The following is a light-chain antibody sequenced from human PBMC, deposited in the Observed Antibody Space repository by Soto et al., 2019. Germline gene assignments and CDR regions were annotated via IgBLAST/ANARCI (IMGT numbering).Light chain of an antibody. Sequence: QSVLTQPPSASGTPGQRVTISCSGSSSNIGSNTVIWYQQLPGTAPKLLIYSYNQRPSGVPDPFSGSKSGTSASLAISGLQSEDEADYDCSAWDDSLNGVVFGGGTKLTVL. V-gene: IGLV1-44*01. CDR3: SAWDDSLNGVV. CDR1: SSNIGSNT. CDR2: SYN. J-gene: IGLJ2*01.